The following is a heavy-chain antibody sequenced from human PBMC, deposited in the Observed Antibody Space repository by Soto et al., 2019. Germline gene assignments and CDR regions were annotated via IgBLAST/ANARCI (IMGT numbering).Heavy chain of an antibody. D-gene: IGHD3-3*01. CDR3: ARGGDFWSGSPPYYYYGMDV. J-gene: IGHJ6*02. Sequence: QVQRVESGGGVVQPGRSLRLSCAASGYTFSSYAMHWVRQAPGKGLEWVAVISYDGSNKYYADSVKGRFTISRDISKNALYLQMNSLRAADTAVYYCARGGDFWSGSPPYYYYGMDVWGQGTKVTVSS. CDR2: ISYDGSNK. CDR1: GYTFSSYA. V-gene: IGHV3-30-3*01.